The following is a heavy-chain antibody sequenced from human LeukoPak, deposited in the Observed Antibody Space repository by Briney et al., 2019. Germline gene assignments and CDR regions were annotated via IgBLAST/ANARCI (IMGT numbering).Heavy chain of an antibody. J-gene: IGHJ4*02. CDR3: AKKASSWPYFDY. CDR2: ISGSGSGGST. Sequence: GGSLRLSCAASGFTFGSSAMSWVRQAPGKGLEWVSSISGSGSGGSTYYADSVKGRFTISRDNSKNTLYLQMNSLRAEDTAVYYCAKKASSWPYFDYWGQGTLVTVSS. V-gene: IGHV3-23*01. CDR1: GFTFGSSA. D-gene: IGHD6-13*01.